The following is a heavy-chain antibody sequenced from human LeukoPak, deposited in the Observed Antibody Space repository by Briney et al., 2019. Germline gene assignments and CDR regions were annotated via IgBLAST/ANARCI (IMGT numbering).Heavy chain of an antibody. Sequence: QPGGSLRLSCAASGFTFSSYGMHWVRQAPGKGLEWVAVIWYDGSNKYYADSVKGRFTISRDNSKNTLYLQMNSLRAEDTAVYYCARGTQWLAQYYFDYWGQGTLVTDSS. CDR3: ARGTQWLAQYYFDY. D-gene: IGHD6-19*01. J-gene: IGHJ4*02. CDR2: IWYDGSNK. V-gene: IGHV3-33*01. CDR1: GFTFSSYG.